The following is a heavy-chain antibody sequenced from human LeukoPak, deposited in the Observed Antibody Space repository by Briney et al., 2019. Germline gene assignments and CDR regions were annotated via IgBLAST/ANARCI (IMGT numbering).Heavy chain of an antibody. Sequence: ASVKVSCKASGYTFTGYYMHWVRQAPGQGLEWMGWINPNSGGTDYAQKFQGRVTMTRDTSISTAYMELSRLRSDDTAVYYCARGRYCSDGNCYHNWFDPRGQGTLVTVSS. D-gene: IGHD2-15*01. J-gene: IGHJ5*02. V-gene: IGHV1-2*02. CDR1: GYTFTGYY. CDR3: ARGRYCSDGNCYHNWFDP. CDR2: INPNSGGT.